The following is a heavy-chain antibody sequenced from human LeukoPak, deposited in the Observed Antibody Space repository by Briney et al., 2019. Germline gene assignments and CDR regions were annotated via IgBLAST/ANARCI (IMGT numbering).Heavy chain of an antibody. V-gene: IGHV4-59*01. J-gene: IGHJ4*02. Sequence: SETLSLTCTVSGDSMRSYFWSWIRQPPGKGLEWIGYIYYSGAINYNPFLKSRVTISVDASKNQFSLQLNSVTTADTAVYYCARVVVAAAGEEFDYWGQGTLVTVSS. D-gene: IGHD6-13*01. CDR2: IYYSGAI. CDR1: GDSMRSYF. CDR3: ARVVVAAAGEEFDY.